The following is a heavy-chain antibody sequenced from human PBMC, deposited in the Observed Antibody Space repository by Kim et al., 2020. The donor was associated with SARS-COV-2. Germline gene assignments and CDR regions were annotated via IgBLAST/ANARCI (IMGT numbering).Heavy chain of an antibody. J-gene: IGHJ5*02. D-gene: IGHD6-13*01. CDR1: GGSISSYY. CDR2: IYYSGST. V-gene: IGHV4-59*01. CDR3: ARDLWAAGYNWFDP. Sequence: SETLSLTCTVSGGSISSYYWSWIRQPPGKGLEWIGNIYYSGSTNYNPSLKSRVTISVDTSKNQFSLKLSSVTAADTAVYYCARDLWAAGYNWFDPWGQGTLVTVSS.